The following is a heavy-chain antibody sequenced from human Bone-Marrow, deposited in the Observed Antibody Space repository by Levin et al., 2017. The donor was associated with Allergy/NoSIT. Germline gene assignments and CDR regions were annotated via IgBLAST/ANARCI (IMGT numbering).Heavy chain of an antibody. Sequence: GESLKISCAASGFTFSSYAMSWVRQARGKGLEWVSSIRGSGSGAYYADSVKGRFTISRDNSKNTFYLQINSLRAADTAVYYCAKDPYSTNPRNAFDIWGQGTVVTVSS. D-gene: IGHD2-2*01. J-gene: IGHJ3*02. CDR1: GFTFSSYA. V-gene: IGHV3-23*01. CDR3: AKDPYSTNPRNAFDI. CDR2: IRGSGSGA.